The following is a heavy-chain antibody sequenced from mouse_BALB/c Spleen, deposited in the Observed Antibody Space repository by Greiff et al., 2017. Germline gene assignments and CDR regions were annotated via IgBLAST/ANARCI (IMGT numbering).Heavy chain of an antibody. Sequence: EVKVEESGGGLVQPGGSRKLSCAASGFTFSSFGMHWVRQAPEKGLEWVAYISSGSSTIYYADTVKGRFTISRDNPKNTLFLQMTSLRSEDTAMYYCASPSYGYAMDYWGQGTSVTVSS. J-gene: IGHJ4*01. CDR2: ISSGSSTI. V-gene: IGHV5-17*02. CDR1: GFTFSSFG. D-gene: IGHD1-1*01. CDR3: ASPSYGYAMDY.